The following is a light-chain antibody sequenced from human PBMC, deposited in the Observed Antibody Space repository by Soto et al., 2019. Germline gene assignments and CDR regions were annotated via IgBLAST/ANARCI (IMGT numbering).Light chain of an antibody. CDR1: QSIRNW. J-gene: IGKJ1*01. Sequence: DIQMTQSPSTLSASVGDRVTMTCRASQSIRNWLGWYQQKPGKAPKRLIYDASSLESGVPSRFSGSGSGTEFTLTISSLQPDDFATYYCQQYNSYSQTFGQGTKVDIK. CDR2: DAS. CDR3: QQYNSYSQT. V-gene: IGKV1-5*01.